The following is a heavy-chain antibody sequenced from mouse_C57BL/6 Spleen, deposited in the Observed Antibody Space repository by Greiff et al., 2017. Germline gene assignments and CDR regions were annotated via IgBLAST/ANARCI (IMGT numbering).Heavy chain of an antibody. V-gene: IGHV5-17*01. Sequence: EVQVVESGGGLVKPGGSLKLSCAASGFTFSDYGMHWVRQAPEKGLEWVAYISRGSSTIYYADTVKGRFTISRDNAMNTLFLQMTGLRSEYTAMYYCARHDSDRGFAYWGKGTLVTVSA. D-gene: IGHD2-4*01. J-gene: IGHJ3*01. CDR1: GFTFSDYG. CDR3: ARHDSDRGFAY. CDR2: ISRGSSTI.